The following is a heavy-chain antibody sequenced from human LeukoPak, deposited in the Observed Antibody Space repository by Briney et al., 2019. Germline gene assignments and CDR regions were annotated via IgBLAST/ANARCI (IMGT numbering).Heavy chain of an antibody. J-gene: IGHJ1*01. CDR1: GFTFSNAW. D-gene: IGHD5-18*01. CDR3: AKVGYTYGYRTPPEYFQH. CDR2: IRGSGAST. Sequence: GGSLRLSCAASGFTFSNAWMSWVRQAPGKGLEWVSFIRGSGASTYYADSVKGRFTISRDNPKNTLYLQMNSLRAEDTAVYYCAKVGYTYGYRTPPEYFQHWGQGTLVTVSS. V-gene: IGHV3-23*01.